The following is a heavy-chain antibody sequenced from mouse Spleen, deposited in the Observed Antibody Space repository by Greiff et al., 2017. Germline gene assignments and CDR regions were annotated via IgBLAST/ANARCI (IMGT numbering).Heavy chain of an antibody. Sequence: EVKLMESGGDLVKPGGSLKLSCAASGFTFSSYGMSWVRQTPDKRLEWVATISSGGSYTYYPDSVKGRFTISRDNAKNTLYLQMSSLKSEDTAMYYCASTPFAYWGQGTLVTVSA. V-gene: IGHV5-6*01. CDR2: ISSGGSYT. CDR1: GFTFSSYG. CDR3: ASTPFAY. J-gene: IGHJ3*01.